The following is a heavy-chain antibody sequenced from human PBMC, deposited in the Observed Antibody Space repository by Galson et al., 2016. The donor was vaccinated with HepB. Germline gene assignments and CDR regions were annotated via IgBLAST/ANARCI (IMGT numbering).Heavy chain of an antibody. D-gene: IGHD4/OR15-4a*01. V-gene: IGHV3-13*01. CDR3: ARGKSLLTMPWNYGLDV. Sequence: SLRLSCAASGFTFSIHDMHWVRQAPGKGLEWVSAIETAGDTYYADSVKGRFTISRENAKNSLYLQMNSLRAGDTAVYYCARGKSLLTMPWNYGLDVWGHGTLVTVSS. CDR2: IETAGDT. CDR1: GFTFSIHD. J-gene: IGHJ6*02.